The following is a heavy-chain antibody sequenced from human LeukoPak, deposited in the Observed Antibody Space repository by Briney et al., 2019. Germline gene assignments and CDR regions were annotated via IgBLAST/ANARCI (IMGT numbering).Heavy chain of an antibody. CDR1: GFTFSSYS. CDR3: AKDAAGPEY. V-gene: IGHV3-23*01. J-gene: IGHJ4*02. CDR2: ISASGGDT. D-gene: IGHD6-13*01. Sequence: PGESLRLSCAASGFTFSSYSMNWVRQAPGKGLEWVSGISASGGDTSYPDSVKGRFTISRDNSKNTLFLQMNSLRVEDTAIYYCAKDAAGPEYWGQGTLVTVSS.